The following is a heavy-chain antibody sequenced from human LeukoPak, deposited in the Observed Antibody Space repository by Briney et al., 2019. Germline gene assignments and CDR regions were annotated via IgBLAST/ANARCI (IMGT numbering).Heavy chain of an antibody. D-gene: IGHD1-14*01. J-gene: IGHJ4*02. CDR1: GFTFSSYA. Sequence: GGSLRLSCAASGFTFSSYAMRWVGQAPGKGLEWVSAISGSGGSTYYADSVKGRFTISRDNSKNTLYLQMNSLRAEDTAVYYCVKVLNQIDYWGQGTLVTVSS. CDR3: VKVLNQIDY. CDR2: ISGSGGST. V-gene: IGHV3-23*01.